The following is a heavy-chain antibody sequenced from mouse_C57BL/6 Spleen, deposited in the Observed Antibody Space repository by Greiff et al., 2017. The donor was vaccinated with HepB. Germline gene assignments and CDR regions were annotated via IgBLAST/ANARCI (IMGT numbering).Heavy chain of an antibody. CDR2: IYPRSGNT. D-gene: IGHD1-1*01. Sequence: VQVVESGAELARPGASVKLSCTASGYTFTSYGISWVKQTTGQGLEWIGEIYPRSGNTYYNEKFKGKATLTADKSSSTVYMEFRSLTSEDSAVYLCSSLGTTVVATNFDVWGTGTTVTVSS. V-gene: IGHV1-81*01. CDR1: GYTFTSYG. CDR3: SSLGTTVVATNFDV. J-gene: IGHJ1*03.